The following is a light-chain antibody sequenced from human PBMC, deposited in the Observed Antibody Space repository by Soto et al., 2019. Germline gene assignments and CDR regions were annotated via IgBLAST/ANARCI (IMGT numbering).Light chain of an antibody. J-gene: IGKJ5*01. CDR1: QSVSSSY. CDR2: GVS. V-gene: IGKV3-20*01. Sequence: EIALTKSPGTLSFSPGERATPSCRASQSVSSSYLAWYQQKPGQASRLLIYGVSSRATGISDRFSGIGSGTDFTLTISRLEPEDFAVYYCQHYVSSPPITFGQGTRLEMK. CDR3: QHYVSSPPIT.